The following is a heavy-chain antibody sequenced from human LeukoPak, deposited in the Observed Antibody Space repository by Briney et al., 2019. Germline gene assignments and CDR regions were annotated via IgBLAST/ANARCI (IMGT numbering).Heavy chain of an antibody. J-gene: IGHJ4*02. CDR3: AREGDVSGSYYNY. Sequence: SETLSLTCDVSGVSISSSNRWSWVRQPPGKGLEWIGKIHHSGSTNYNPSLKSRVTISVDKSKNQFSLNLNSVTAADTAVYYCAREGDVSGSYYNYWGQGILVTVSS. CDR2: IHHSGST. V-gene: IGHV4-4*02. CDR1: GVSISSSNR. D-gene: IGHD3-10*01.